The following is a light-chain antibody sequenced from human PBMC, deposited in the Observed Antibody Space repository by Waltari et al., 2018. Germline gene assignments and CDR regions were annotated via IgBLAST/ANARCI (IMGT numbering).Light chain of an antibody. CDR1: SSDVGGYNY. V-gene: IGLV2-23*02. CDR2: DVS. CDR3: CSYAGSSTHVL. Sequence: QSALTHPASVSGSPGQSITISCTGTSSDVGGYNYFSWYQQYPGKAPKLMLYDVSKRPSGVSNRLSGSKSGNTASLTISGLQAEDEADYYCCSYAGSSTHVLFGGGTKLTVL. J-gene: IGLJ2*01.